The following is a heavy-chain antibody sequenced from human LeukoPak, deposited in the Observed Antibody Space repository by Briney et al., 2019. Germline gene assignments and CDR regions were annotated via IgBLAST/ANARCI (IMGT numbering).Heavy chain of an antibody. CDR2: ISSSGST. J-gene: IGHJ3*01. D-gene: IGHD6-13*01. CDR3: ARISSSNWYNERGAFDV. Sequence: SETLSLTCTVSGGSISSGSYYWSWIRQPAGKGLEWIGRISSSGSTNYNPSLKSRVTISVDTSKNQFSLKLRSVTAADTAVYYCARISSSNWYNERGAFDVWGQGTMATVSS. V-gene: IGHV4-61*02. CDR1: GGSISSGSYY.